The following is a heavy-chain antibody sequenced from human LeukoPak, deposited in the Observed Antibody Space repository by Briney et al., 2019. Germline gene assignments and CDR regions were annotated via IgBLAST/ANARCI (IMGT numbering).Heavy chain of an antibody. CDR2: ISISGTTA. CDR3: ARDRVSRLTTVTTQPTFDY. V-gene: IGHV3-48*03. J-gene: IGHJ4*02. CDR1: GLNFSTYE. D-gene: IGHD4-17*01. Sequence: PGGSLRLSCAASGLNFSTYEMNWVRQAPGKGLEWISYISISGTTAYYADSVKGRFSISRDNAKSSLYLQMNNLRADDSGFYFCARDRVSRLTTVTTQPTFDYWGQGALVTVSS.